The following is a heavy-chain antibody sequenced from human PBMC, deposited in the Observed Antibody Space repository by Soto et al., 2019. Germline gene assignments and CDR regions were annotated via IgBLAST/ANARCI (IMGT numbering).Heavy chain of an antibody. V-gene: IGHV1-69*02. CDR1: GGTFSSYP. CDR2: IIPILGIT. D-gene: IGHD6-19*01. J-gene: IGHJ6*02. CDR3: AIAVAGTHGMDV. Sequence: QVQLVQSGAEVKKPESSVKVSGKASGGTFSSYPISWVRQAPGQGLEWMGRIIPILGITNYAQKFQGRVTITADKSTSTAYMELSSLRSEDTAVYYCAIAVAGTHGMDVWGQGTTVTVSS.